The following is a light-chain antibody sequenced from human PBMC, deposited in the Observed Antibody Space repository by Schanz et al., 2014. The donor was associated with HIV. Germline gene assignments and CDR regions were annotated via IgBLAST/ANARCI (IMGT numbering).Light chain of an antibody. CDR1: SSNIGGNT. V-gene: IGLV1-44*01. CDR2: SND. Sequence: QSVLTQPPSASGTPGQRVTISCSGSSSNIGGNTVNWYQQLPGTAPKLLIYSNDQRPSGVPDRVSGSRSGTSASLAISGLQSGDEADYYCAAWDDTLNGYVFGSGTKLTVL. CDR3: AAWDDTLNGYV. J-gene: IGLJ1*01.